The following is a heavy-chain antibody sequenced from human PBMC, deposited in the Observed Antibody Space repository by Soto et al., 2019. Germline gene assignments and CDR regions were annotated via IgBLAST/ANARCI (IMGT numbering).Heavy chain of an antibody. CDR3: ARDVGAVVSATGFDY. D-gene: IGHD6-19*01. V-gene: IGHV1-18*04. CDR1: GYTFSSYG. CDR2: ALEYNGNR. J-gene: IGHJ4*02. Sequence: ASVKVSCKASGYTFSSYGISWVRQAPGQGLEWLGQALEYNGNRNYAQKFQGRVTMTKDTSTSTAYMELRSLRSDDTAVYYCARDVGAVVSATGFDYWGQGTLVTVSS.